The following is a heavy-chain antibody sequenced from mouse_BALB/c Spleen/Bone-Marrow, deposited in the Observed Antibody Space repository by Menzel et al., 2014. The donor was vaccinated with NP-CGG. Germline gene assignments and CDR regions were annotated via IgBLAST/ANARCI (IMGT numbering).Heavy chain of an antibody. CDR1: GFTFSNFG. D-gene: IGHD1-1*01. CDR2: ISSGSSTI. Sequence: EVQLVESGGGLVQPGGSRKLSCAASGFTFSNFGMHWVRQAPEKGLEWVAYISSGSSTIYYADTVKGRFTISRDNTKNTLFLQMTSLRSEDTAMYYCARRASPTGPMDYWGQGTSVTVSS. CDR3: ARRASPTGPMDY. V-gene: IGHV5-17*02. J-gene: IGHJ4*01.